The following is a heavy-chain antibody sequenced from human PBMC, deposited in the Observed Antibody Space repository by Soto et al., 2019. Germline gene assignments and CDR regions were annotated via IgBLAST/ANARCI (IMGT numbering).Heavy chain of an antibody. Sequence: GGSLRLSCAASGFTFSSYAMSWVRQAPGKGLEWVSTISISVGSTYYADSVKGRFTISRDNSKNTLYVQMNSLRAEDTAVYYCAKSLYGGNAYWGRGTLVPVSS. J-gene: IGHJ4*02. CDR1: GFTFSSYA. CDR3: AKSLYGGNAY. CDR2: ISISVGST. D-gene: IGHD4-17*01. V-gene: IGHV3-23*01.